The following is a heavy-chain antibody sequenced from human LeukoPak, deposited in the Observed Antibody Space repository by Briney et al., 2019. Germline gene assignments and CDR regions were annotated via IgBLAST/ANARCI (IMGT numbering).Heavy chain of an antibody. CDR1: GFTFGDYA. CDR3: TRFPEWLRSLDY. J-gene: IGHJ4*02. Sequence: GGSLRLSCTASGFTFGDYAVSWVRQAPGKGLGWVGFIRSQAYGGTTEYAASVNGRFSISRDDSKSIAYLQMNSLKTEDTAMYYCTRFPEWLRSLDYWGQGTLVAVSS. D-gene: IGHD5-12*01. CDR2: IRSQAYGGTT. V-gene: IGHV3-49*04.